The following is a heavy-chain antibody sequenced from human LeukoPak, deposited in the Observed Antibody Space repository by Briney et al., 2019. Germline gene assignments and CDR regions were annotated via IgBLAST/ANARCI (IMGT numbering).Heavy chain of an antibody. Sequence: GASVKVSCKASGGTFSSYAISWVRQAPGQGLEWMGGIIPIFGTANYAQKFQGRITITADESTSTAYMELSSLRSEDTAVYYCAREVRGVLDYWGQGTLVTVSS. CDR2: IIPIFGTA. V-gene: IGHV1-69*13. CDR3: AREVRGVLDY. D-gene: IGHD3-10*01. J-gene: IGHJ4*02. CDR1: GGTFSSYA.